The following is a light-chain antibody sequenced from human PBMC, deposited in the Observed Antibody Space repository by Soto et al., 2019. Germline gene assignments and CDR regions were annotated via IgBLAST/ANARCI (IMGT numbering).Light chain of an antibody. CDR1: QGVSSY. Sequence: EIVLTQSPATLSLSPGERATLSCRASQGVSSYLAWYQQKPGQAPRLLIYDASNRATDISARFSGSGSGTDFTLTISSLEPEDFAVYYCQQRSNWPPLTFGGGTKVEIK. CDR3: QQRSNWPPLT. V-gene: IGKV3-11*01. J-gene: IGKJ4*01. CDR2: DAS.